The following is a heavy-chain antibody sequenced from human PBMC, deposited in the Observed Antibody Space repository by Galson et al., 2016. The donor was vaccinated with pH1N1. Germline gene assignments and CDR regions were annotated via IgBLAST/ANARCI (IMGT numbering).Heavy chain of an antibody. CDR3: AREGLWPGVDAFDS. CDR1: GFTFSSYS. CDR2: ISLSSSII. V-gene: IGHV3-48*04. J-gene: IGHJ3*02. Sequence: SLRLSCAASGFTFSSYSMNWVRQAPGKGLEWVSYISLSSSIIHYADSVKGRFIISRDSAKNSLYLQMNSLRAEDTALYYCAREGLWPGVDAFDSWGQGKMVTVSS. D-gene: IGHD4/OR15-4a*01.